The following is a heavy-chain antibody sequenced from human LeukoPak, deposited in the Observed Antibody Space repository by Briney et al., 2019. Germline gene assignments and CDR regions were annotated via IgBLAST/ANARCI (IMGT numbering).Heavy chain of an antibody. CDR1: GFTFSSYA. CDR3: ARSVAAAGTGDY. D-gene: IGHD6-13*01. J-gene: IGHJ4*02. Sequence: GGSLRLSCAASGFTFSSYAMSWVRQAPGKGLEWVSAISGSGGSTYYADSVKGRFTISRDNSKNTLYLQMNSLRAEDTAVYYCARSVAAAGTGDYWGQGTLVTVSS. CDR2: ISGSGGST. V-gene: IGHV3-23*01.